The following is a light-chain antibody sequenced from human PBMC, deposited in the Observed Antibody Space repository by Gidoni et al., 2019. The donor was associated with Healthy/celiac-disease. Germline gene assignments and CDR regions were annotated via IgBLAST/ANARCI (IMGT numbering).Light chain of an antibody. CDR1: QDISNY. V-gene: IGKV1-33*01. CDR2: DAS. CDR3: QQYDNLPYT. Sequence: DIQMTQSLSSLSASVGDRVTITCQASQDISNYLNWYQKKPGKAPKLLIYDASNLETGVPSRFSGNGSGTDFTFTISSLQPEDIATYYCQQYDNLPYTFGQGTKLEIK. J-gene: IGKJ2*01.